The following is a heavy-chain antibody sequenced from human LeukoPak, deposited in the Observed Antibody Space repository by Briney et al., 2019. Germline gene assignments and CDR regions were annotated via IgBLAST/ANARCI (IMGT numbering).Heavy chain of an antibody. J-gene: IGHJ5*02. V-gene: IGHV1-2*04. Sequence: ASVKVSCKASGYTFTGYYMHWVRQAPGQGLEWMGWINPNSGGTNYAQKFQGWVTMTRDTSISTAYMELSRLRSDDTAVYYCAREGSSSWYGGNWFDPWGQGTLVTVSS. CDR1: GYTFTGYY. CDR2: INPNSGGT. D-gene: IGHD6-13*01. CDR3: AREGSSSWYGGNWFDP.